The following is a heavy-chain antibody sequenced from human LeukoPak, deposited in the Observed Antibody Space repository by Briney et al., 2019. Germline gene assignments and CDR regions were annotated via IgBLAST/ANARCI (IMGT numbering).Heavy chain of an antibody. D-gene: IGHD3-22*01. Sequence: GGSLRLSCVASGFTFSRYGMHWVRQAPGKGLEWVAVIWEDGSNIYYADSVRGRFTISRDNSKNTVSLQMNSLRAEDTAVYYCARVDHYYDSSGYYGAFDYWGQGTLVTVSS. V-gene: IGHV3-33*01. CDR3: ARVDHYYDSSGYYGAFDY. J-gene: IGHJ4*02. CDR2: IWEDGSNI. CDR1: GFTFSRYG.